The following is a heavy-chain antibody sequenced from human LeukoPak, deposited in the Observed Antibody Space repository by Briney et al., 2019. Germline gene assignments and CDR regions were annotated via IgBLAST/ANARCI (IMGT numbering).Heavy chain of an antibody. D-gene: IGHD1-26*01. V-gene: IGHV3-23*01. CDR2: ISGSGGST. CDR1: GFTFSSYA. J-gene: IGHJ4*02. CDR3: ATPSGSYGEGFDY. Sequence: GGSLRLSCAASGFTFSSYAMSWVRQAPGKGLEWVSAISGSGGSTYYADSVKGRFTISRDNAKNSLYLQMNSLRAEDTAVYYCATPSGSYGEGFDYWGQGTLVTVSS.